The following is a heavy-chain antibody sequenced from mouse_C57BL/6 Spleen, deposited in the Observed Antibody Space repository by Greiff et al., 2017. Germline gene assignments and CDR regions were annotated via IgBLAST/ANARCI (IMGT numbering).Heavy chain of an antibody. CDR1: GFTFTSYW. V-gene: IGHV1-64*01. CDR3: ARRLVFDY. J-gene: IGHJ2*01. D-gene: IGHD1-2*01. CDR2: IHPNSGSI. Sequence: VQLQQPGAELVKPGASVKLSCKASGFTFTSYWMPWVKQRPGQGVEWIGMIHPNSGSINYNEKFKSKATLTVAKSSSTTYMQLSSLTSEDSAVYYCARRLVFDYWCKGTTVTGSS.